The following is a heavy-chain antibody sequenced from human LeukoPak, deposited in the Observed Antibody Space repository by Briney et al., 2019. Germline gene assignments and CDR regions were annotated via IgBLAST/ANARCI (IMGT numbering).Heavy chain of an antibody. Sequence: GASVKVSCKVSGYTLTELSMHWVRQAPGKGLEWMGGFDPEDGETIYAQKFQGRVTMTEDTSTDTAYMELSSLRSEDTAVYYCATEKYTMVRGVKAFDIWGQGTMVTVSS. D-gene: IGHD3-10*01. V-gene: IGHV1-24*01. CDR1: GYTLTELS. CDR2: FDPEDGET. J-gene: IGHJ3*02. CDR3: ATEKYTMVRGVKAFDI.